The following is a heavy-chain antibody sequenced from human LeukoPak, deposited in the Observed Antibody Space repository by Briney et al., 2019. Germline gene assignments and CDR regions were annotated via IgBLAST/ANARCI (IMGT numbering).Heavy chain of an antibody. V-gene: IGHV3-23*01. CDR2: ISGSGGST. D-gene: IGHD1-26*01. J-gene: IGHJ4*02. Sequence: GGSLRPSCAASGFTFSSHAMSWVRQAPGKGLEWVSAISGSGGSTYYADSVKGRFTISRDNSKNTLYLQMNSLRAEDTAVYYCAKDGSGSYYFDYWGQGTLVTVSS. CDR1: GFTFSSHA. CDR3: AKDGSGSYYFDY.